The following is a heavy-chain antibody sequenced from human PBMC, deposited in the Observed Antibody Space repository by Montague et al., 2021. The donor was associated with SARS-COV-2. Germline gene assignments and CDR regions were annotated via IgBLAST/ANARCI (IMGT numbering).Heavy chain of an antibody. CDR1: GFSLSTSGVG. D-gene: IGHD3-3*01. Sequence: PALVKPTQTLTLTCTFSGFSLSTSGVGVGWIRQPPGKALEWLALIYWDDDKRYSPSLKSRLTITKDTSKNQVVLTMTNMDPVDTATYFCAQKGRGLWSGAFDNWGQGTLVTVSS. CDR2: IYWDDDK. V-gene: IGHV2-5*02. J-gene: IGHJ4*02. CDR3: AQKGRGLWSGAFDN.